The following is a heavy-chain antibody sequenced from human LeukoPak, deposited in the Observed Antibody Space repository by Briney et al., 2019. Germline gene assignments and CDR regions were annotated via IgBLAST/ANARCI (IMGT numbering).Heavy chain of an antibody. CDR1: GGSLSGYY. CDR2: IHTTGST. CDR3: ARLPGTLYVDS. D-gene: IGHD1-14*01. V-gene: IGHV4-4*09. Sequence: PSETLSLTCTVSGGSLSGYYWSWFRQPPGNALEWIGYIHTTGSTKYNPSLKTRVTIPEDMSKNQFSLKRSSVTPADTAVFYSARLPGTLYVDSWGQGTLV. J-gene: IGHJ4*02.